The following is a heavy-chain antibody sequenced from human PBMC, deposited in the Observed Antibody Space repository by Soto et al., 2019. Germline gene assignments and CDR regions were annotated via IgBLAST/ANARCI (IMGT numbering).Heavy chain of an antibody. Sequence: QVQLVQSGAEVKKPGSSVKVSCKASGGTFSSYTISWVRQAPGQGLEWMGRIIPILGIANYAQKFQGRVTITADKSTSTAYMELSSLSAEATAVYYCARARRVGYAHRGYGMDVWGQGTTVTVSS. CDR2: IIPILGIA. V-gene: IGHV1-69*02. J-gene: IGHJ6*02. CDR3: ARARRVGYAHRGYGMDV. CDR1: GGTFSSYT. D-gene: IGHD5-12*01.